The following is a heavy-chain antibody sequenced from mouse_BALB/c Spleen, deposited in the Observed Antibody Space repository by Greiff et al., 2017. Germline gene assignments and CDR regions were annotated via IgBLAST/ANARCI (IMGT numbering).Heavy chain of an antibody. D-gene: IGHD4-1*01. J-gene: IGHJ4*01. CDR2: ISSGSSTN. CDR1: GFTFSSFG. CDR3: ASNSCAMDY. Sequence: VQLKESGGGLVQPGGSRKLSCAASGFTFSSFGMHWVRQAPEKGLEWVAYISSGSSTNYYADTVKGRFTISRDNPKNTLFLQMTSLRSEDTAMCYSASNSCAMDYWGQGTSVTVSS. V-gene: IGHV5-17*02.